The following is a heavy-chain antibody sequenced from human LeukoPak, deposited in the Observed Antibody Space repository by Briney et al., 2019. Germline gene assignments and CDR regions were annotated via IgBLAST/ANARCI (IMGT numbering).Heavy chain of an antibody. J-gene: IGHJ4*02. V-gene: IGHV4-59*01. CDR2: IYYSGTT. CDR1: GGSISYYY. Sequence: SETLSLTCTVSGGSISYYYWSWIRQSPEKGLEWIGYIYYSGTTNYNPSLKSRVTISVDTSKNQFSLQLRSVTAADTAVYYCARVPWSSQYYLDFWGQGTLVTVSS. D-gene: IGHD3-10*01. CDR3: ARVPWSSQYYLDF.